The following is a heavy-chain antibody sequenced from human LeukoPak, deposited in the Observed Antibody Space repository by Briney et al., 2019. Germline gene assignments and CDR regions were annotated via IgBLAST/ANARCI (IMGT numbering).Heavy chain of an antibody. V-gene: IGHV3-33*01. CDR3: ARDHPDCRGTSCLLFDC. J-gene: IGHJ4*02. CDR1: GCIFSSYA. CDR2: IWYDGSNK. Sequence: PGRSLRLSCAASGCIFSSYAMHWVRQSPGEGLERVAVIWYDGSNKYYADSVKGRFTISRDNSKNTLYLQMNSLRADDTAVYYCARDHPDCRGTSCLLFDCWGQGTLVTVSS. D-gene: IGHD2-2*01.